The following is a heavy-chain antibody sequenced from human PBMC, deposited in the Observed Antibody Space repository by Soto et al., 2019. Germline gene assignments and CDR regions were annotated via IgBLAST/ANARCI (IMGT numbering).Heavy chain of an antibody. J-gene: IGHJ6*02. CDR2: IRSKDYGGAT. V-gene: IGHV3-49*04. CDR3: DRLSRVGEYLKINSYAMDV. CDR1: GGIFCDYG. Sequence: SLILSCTAAGGIFCDYGINWVRQAPVNGLEWVGFIRSKDYGGATLYAASVKGRFAISRDDSRSVAYLQMNSLQSEDTAVYYCDRLSRVGEYLKINSYAMDVWGRGTAVTVSS. D-gene: IGHD3-10*01.